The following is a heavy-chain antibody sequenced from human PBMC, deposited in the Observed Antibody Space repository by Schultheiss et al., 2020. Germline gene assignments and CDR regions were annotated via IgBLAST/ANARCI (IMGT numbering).Heavy chain of an antibody. Sequence: SQTLSLTCTVSGGSISSGGHYWSWIRRRPGKGLEWIGYIYYGGSTYYNPSLKSRVSISVDTSKNQFFLNLSFVTAADTAIYYCARDVSGQDNWFDPWGQGILVTV. D-gene: IGHD5/OR15-5a*01. CDR3: ARDVSGQDNWFDP. V-gene: IGHV4-31*03. CDR2: IYYGGST. CDR1: GGSISSGGHY. J-gene: IGHJ5*02.